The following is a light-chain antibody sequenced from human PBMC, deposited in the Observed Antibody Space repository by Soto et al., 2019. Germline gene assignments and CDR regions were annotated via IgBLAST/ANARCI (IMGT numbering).Light chain of an antibody. J-gene: IGLJ1*01. CDR2: EGT. CDR1: SSDVGSYNL. V-gene: IGLV2-23*01. Sequence: QSALTQPASVSGTPGQAITISCTGTSSDVGSYNLVSWYQQHPGRAPKLMIYEGTKRPPWASNRFSGSRSGNSASLTISGLQAEDEADYYGCSYAGGSTYVFGTGTKVTVL. CDR3: CSYAGGSTYV.